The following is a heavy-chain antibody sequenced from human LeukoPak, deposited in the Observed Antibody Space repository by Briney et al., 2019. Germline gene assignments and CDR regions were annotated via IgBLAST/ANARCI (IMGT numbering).Heavy chain of an antibody. CDR2: IRYDGSNK. J-gene: IGHJ4*02. D-gene: IGHD4-23*01. V-gene: IGHV3-30*02. CDR3: ANTLSSYGGSDY. CDR1: GFTLRSYD. Sequence: PGGSLRLSCAASGFTLRSYDMQWARQAPGKGLEWVAFIRYDGSNKYYADSVKGRLTIYRDNSKNTLYLQMNSLRAEDTAVYYCANTLSSYGGSDYWGQGTLVTVSS.